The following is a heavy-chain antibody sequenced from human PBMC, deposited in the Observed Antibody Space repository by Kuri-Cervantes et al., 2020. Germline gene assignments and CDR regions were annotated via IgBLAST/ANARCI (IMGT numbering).Heavy chain of an antibody. J-gene: IGHJ4*02. V-gene: IGHV3-7*01. CDR2: IKQDGSEK. CDR1: GFTFSSYW. CDR3: ARARVAAAGRWYYFDY. D-gene: IGHD6-13*01. Sequence: GESLKISCAASGFTFSSYWMSWVRQAPGKGLEWVANIKQDGSEKYYVDSVKGRFTISRDNAKNSLYLQMNSLRAEDTAVYYCARARVAAAGRWYYFDYWGQGTLVTVSS.